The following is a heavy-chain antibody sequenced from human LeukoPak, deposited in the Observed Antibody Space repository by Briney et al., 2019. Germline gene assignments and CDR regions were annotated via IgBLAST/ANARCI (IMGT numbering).Heavy chain of an antibody. V-gene: IGHV3-64*01. CDR3: ARVGDGSSYDL. Sequence: GGSLRLSCVASGFSVDKHTMHWVRQAPGMGLEFVSSINSVGGAIFYGSSVKDRFTISRDNSKNMVYLQMGSLRVEDMAVYYCARVGDGSSYDLWGQGTLLTVSS. CDR1: GFSVDKHT. CDR2: INSVGGAI. J-gene: IGHJ5*02. D-gene: IGHD5-24*01.